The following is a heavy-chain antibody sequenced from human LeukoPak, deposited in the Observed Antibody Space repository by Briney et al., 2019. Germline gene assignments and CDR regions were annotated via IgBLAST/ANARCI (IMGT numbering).Heavy chain of an antibody. V-gene: IGHV3-23*01. D-gene: IGHD1-26*01. Sequence: GGSLRLSCAASGFTFSSYGMSWVRQAPGKGLEWVSAISGSGGSTYYADSVKGRFTISRDNAKNSLYLQMNSLRAEDTAVYYCARRRYSGSSQHFDYWGQGTLVTVSS. CDR3: ARRRYSGSSQHFDY. CDR1: GFTFSSYG. J-gene: IGHJ4*02. CDR2: ISGSGGST.